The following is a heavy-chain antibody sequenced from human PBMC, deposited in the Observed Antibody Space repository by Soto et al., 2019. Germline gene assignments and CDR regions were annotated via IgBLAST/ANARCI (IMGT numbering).Heavy chain of an antibody. CDR3: ARENGGYSSGWYGYYYGMDV. CDR1: GDSVSSNSAA. J-gene: IGHJ6*02. D-gene: IGHD6-19*01. Sequence: SQTLSLTCAISGDSVSSNSAAWNWIRQSPSRGLEWLGRTYYRSKWYNDYAVSVKSRITINPDTSKNQFSLQLNSVTPEDTAVYYCARENGGYSSGWYGYYYGMDVWGQGTMVTVSS. CDR2: TYYRSKWYN. V-gene: IGHV6-1*01.